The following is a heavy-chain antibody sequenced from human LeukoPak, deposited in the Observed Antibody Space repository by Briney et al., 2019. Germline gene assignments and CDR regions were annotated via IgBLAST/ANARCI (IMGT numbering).Heavy chain of an antibody. V-gene: IGHV4-34*01. CDR1: GGSLGSYF. CDR2: VGHSGNT. Sequence: PSETLSLTCAVYGGSLGSYFWNWIRRTPGKGLEWIGEVGHSGNTNYNPSLKSRVTMSLDTSRNQFSLKLNSVTAADTAVYYCVVGQWEPKGAYWGQGNLVTVSS. J-gene: IGHJ4*02. CDR3: VVGQWEPKGAY. D-gene: IGHD1-26*01.